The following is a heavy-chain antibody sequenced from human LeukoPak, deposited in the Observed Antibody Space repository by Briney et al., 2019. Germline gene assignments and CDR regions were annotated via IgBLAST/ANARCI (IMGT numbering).Heavy chain of an antibody. CDR3: ARDSSGYLDY. D-gene: IGHD3-22*01. CDR2: INPSGGST. J-gene: IGHJ4*02. Sequence: ASVTVSCTASGGTFSSYAISWVRQAPGQGLEWMGIINPSGGSTSYAQKFQGRVTMTRDTSTSTVYMELSSLRSEDTAVYYCARDSSGYLDYWGQGTLVTVSS. V-gene: IGHV1-46*01. CDR1: GGTFSSYA.